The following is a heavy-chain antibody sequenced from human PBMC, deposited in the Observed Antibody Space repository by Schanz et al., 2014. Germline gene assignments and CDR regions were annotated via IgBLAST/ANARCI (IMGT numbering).Heavy chain of an antibody. CDR2: IIPILGIA. CDR3: ARDRRRYCSTASCLHDNWFDP. J-gene: IGHJ5*02. CDR1: GGTFSTYT. Sequence: VQLEQSGAEVKKPGSSVKVSCKASGGTFSTYTISWVRQAPGQGLEWMGRIIPILGIANYAQKFQGRVTITADKSTFTAYMDVSSLRSEDTAVYYCARDRRRYCSTASCLHDNWFDPWGQGTLVIVSS. D-gene: IGHD2-2*01. V-gene: IGHV1-69*08.